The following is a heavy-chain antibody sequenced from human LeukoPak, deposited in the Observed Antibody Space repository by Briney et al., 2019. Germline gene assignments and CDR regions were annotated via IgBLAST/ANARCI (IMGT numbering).Heavy chain of an antibody. D-gene: IGHD2-15*01. CDR1: GYSFTSYW. Sequence: GEFLKISCKGSGYSFTSYWISWVRQMPGKGLEWMGRIDPSDSYTNYSPSFQGHVTISVDKSISTAYLQLSSLKASDTAMYYCARRLQRHFDYWGQGTLVTVSS. CDR3: ARRLQRHFDY. V-gene: IGHV5-10-1*01. J-gene: IGHJ4*02. CDR2: IDPSDSYT.